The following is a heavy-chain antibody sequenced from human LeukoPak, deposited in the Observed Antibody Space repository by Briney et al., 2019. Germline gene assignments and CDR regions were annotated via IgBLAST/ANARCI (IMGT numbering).Heavy chain of an antibody. CDR1: GGSISSGGYY. CDR2: IYYSGST. D-gene: IGHD7-27*01. Sequence: SETLSLTCTVSGGSISSGGYYWRWIRQHPGTGLEWIGYIYYSGSTYYNPSLKSRVTISVDTSKNQFSLKLSSVTAADTAVYYCARGVTGDIFDYWGQGTLVTVSS. CDR3: ARGVTGDIFDY. J-gene: IGHJ4*02. V-gene: IGHV4-31*03.